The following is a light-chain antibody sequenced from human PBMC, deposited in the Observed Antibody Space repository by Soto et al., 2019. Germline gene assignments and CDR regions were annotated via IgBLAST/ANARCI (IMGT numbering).Light chain of an antibody. CDR3: QQSHIAPYT. J-gene: IGKJ2*01. Sequence: DLQMTQSPSSLSAAVGDRVTITCRASQIIARFLNWYQQKPGEVPKLLIFGASYLRSGVPSRFSGSGSGTHFALTITSLQPEDFATYFCQQSHIAPYTFGQGTNL. CDR2: GAS. V-gene: IGKV1-39*01. CDR1: QIIARF.